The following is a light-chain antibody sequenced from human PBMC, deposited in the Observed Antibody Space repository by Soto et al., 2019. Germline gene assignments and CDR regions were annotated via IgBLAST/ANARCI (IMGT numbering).Light chain of an antibody. Sequence: QSALTQPASVSGSPGQWITISCTGTDSDVGGYNYVSWYQQHPGKVPKLIIYDVNNRPSGVSDRFSGSKSGNTASLTISGLQAEDEADYYCSSYTSTYTYVFGTGTKVTVL. CDR2: DVN. CDR3: SSYTSTYTYV. CDR1: DSDVGGYNY. V-gene: IGLV2-14*01. J-gene: IGLJ1*01.